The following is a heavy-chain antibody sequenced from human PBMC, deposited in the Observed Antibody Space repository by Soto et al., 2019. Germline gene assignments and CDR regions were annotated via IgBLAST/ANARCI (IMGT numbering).Heavy chain of an antibody. V-gene: IGHV4-39*01. CDR3: ARHYDSSGDY. D-gene: IGHD3-22*01. J-gene: IGHJ4*02. CDR1: GGSISSSSYY. Sequence: QLQLQESSPGLVKPSETLSLTCTVSGGSISSSSYYWGWVRQPPGKGLEWIGSIYYKGRTYYNPSLKSRVTVSVDTSKNHFSLKLSAVTAAATAVYYCARHYDSSGDYCGQSTLVTV. CDR2: IYYKGRT.